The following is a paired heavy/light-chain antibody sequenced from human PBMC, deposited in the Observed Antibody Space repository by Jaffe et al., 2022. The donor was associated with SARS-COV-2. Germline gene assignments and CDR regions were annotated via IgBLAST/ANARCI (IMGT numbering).Heavy chain of an antibody. CDR1: GYSFTNYW. J-gene: IGHJ5*02. V-gene: IGHV5-51*01. CDR2: IYPGDSNT. Sequence: EMQLVQSGAEVKKPGESLKISCKGSGYSFTNYWIGWVRQMPGKGLEWMGIIYPGDSNTKYNPSFQGQVTISADKSITTAFLQWSSLKASDTAMYHCTIALNGDFWFDPWGQGTLVTVSS. CDR3: TIALNGDFWFDP. D-gene: IGHD2-21*02.
Light chain of an antibody. V-gene: IGLV2-14*01. CDR3: SSYTSRTTYV. J-gene: IGLJ1*01. CDR1: SSDIGGYNY. Sequence: QSALTQPASVSGSPGQSITISCTGTSSDIGGYNYVSWYQQHPGKAPKLMIYDVTNRPSGVSNRFSGSKSGNTASLTISGLQAEDEGDYYCSSYTSRTTYVFGTGTKVTVL. CDR2: DVT.